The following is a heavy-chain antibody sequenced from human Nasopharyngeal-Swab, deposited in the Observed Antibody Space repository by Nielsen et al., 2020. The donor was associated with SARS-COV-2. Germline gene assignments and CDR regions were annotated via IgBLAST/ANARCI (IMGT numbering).Heavy chain of an antibody. J-gene: IGHJ4*02. CDR2: IYYSGST. CDR3: ARAPHTIFGVVTTFDC. D-gene: IGHD3-3*01. V-gene: IGHV4-31*03. Sequence: SETLSLTCTVSGGSISSGDYYWSWIRQHPGKGLEWIGDIYYSGSTYYNPSLKSRVTISVDTSKNQFSLKLSSVTAADTAVYYCARAPHTIFGVVTTFDCWGQGTLVTVSS. CDR1: GGSISSGDYY.